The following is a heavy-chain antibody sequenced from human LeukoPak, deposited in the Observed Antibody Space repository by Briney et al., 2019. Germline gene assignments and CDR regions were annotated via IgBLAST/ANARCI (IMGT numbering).Heavy chain of an antibody. CDR2: ISGNNDNP. J-gene: IGHJ4*02. D-gene: IGHD3-9*01. Sequence: ASVKVSCKASGYTFSNFGISWVRQAPGQGLEWMGWISGNNDNPNYGQKFQGRFTVTTDSSTSTAYMELRNLRSDDTAVYYCARELYDTLTGYYNGLDYWGQGTLVTVSS. CDR1: GYTFSNFG. V-gene: IGHV1-18*01. CDR3: ARELYDTLTGYYNGLDY.